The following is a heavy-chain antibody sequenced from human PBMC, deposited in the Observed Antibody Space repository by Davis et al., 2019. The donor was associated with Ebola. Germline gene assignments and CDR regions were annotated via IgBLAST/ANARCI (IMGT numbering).Heavy chain of an antibody. CDR3: AREVVVVPAAIIWFDP. CDR2: INHSGST. CDR1: GGSFSGYY. Sequence: MPSETLSFTCAVYGGSFSGYYWSWIRQPPGKGLEWIGEINHSGSTNYNPSLKSRVTISVDTSKNQFSLKLSSVTAADTAVYYCAREVVVVPAAIIWFDPWGQGTLVTVSS. V-gene: IGHV4-34*01. D-gene: IGHD2-2*01. J-gene: IGHJ5*02.